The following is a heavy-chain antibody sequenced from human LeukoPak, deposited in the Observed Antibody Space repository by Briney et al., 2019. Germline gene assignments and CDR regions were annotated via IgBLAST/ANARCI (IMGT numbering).Heavy chain of an antibody. CDR3: AKDYVLGSIDH. J-gene: IGHJ4*02. CDR2: IRYDGGNK. Sequence: PGGSLRLSCAASGFTLSNYGMHWVRQAPGKGLEWVAFIRYDGGNKYYADSVKGRFTISRDNSKNTLFLQMNSLRAEDSAVYYCAKDYVLGSIDHWGQGTLVTVSS. CDR1: GFTLSNYG. D-gene: IGHD3-10*02. V-gene: IGHV3-30*02.